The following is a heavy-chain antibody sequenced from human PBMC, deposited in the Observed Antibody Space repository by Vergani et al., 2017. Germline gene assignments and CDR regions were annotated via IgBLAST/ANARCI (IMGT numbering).Heavy chain of an antibody. D-gene: IGHD1-26*01. CDR2: ISSSSSYI. J-gene: IGHJ4*02. CDR1: GFTFSSYS. Sequence: EVQLVESGGGLVKPGGSLRLSCAASGFTFSSYSMNWVRQAPGKGLEWVSSISSSSSYIYYADSVKGRFTISRDNAKNSLYRQMNSLRAEDTAVYYCARDRGGSYRFDYWGQGTLVTVSS. V-gene: IGHV3-21*01. CDR3: ARDRGGSYRFDY.